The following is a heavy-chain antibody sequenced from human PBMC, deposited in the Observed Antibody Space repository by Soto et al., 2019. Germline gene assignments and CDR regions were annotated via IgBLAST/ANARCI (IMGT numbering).Heavy chain of an antibody. J-gene: IGHJ6*02. V-gene: IGHV3-74*01. CDR2: IKNDGTT. Sequence: PGGSLRLSCAASGFTVSNYWMNWVRQAPGKGLVWVSHIKNDGTTSYADSVEGRFTVSIDDAKNSFYLQMNSLRADDTAVYYCAKDRGEEGLKFLEWFGGMDVWGHGTTVTVSS. CDR1: GFTVSNYW. D-gene: IGHD3-3*01. CDR3: AKDRGEEGLKFLEWFGGMDV.